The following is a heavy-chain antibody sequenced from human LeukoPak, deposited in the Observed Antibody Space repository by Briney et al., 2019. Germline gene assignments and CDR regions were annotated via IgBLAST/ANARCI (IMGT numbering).Heavy chain of an antibody. CDR2: IKNRTNGGTT. CDR1: GFTFSSAW. J-gene: IGHJ4*02. Sequence: GGSLRLSCAASGFTFSSAWMTWVRQAPGKGLEWVGHIKNRTNGGTTDYAAPVKGRFIISRDDSKNTLYLQMNSLRTEDTAVYYCARGFCSSTSCYQGPFDYWGQGTLVTVSS. D-gene: IGHD2-2*01. V-gene: IGHV3-15*01. CDR3: ARGFCSSTSCYQGPFDY.